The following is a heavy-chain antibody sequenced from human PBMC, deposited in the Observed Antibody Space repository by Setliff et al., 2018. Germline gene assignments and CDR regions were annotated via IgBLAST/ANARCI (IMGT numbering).Heavy chain of an antibody. J-gene: IGHJ4*02. V-gene: IGHV3-48*01. Sequence: QPGGSLRLSCAASGFTFSSYSMNWVRQAPGKGLEWVSYISSSSSTIYYADSVKGRFTISRDNAKNSLYLQMNSLRAEDTAVYYCAREAPYDILTGYYRGLLDYWGQGTLVTVSS. CDR3: AREAPYDILTGYYRGLLDY. CDR1: GFTFSSYS. D-gene: IGHD3-9*01. CDR2: ISSSSSTI.